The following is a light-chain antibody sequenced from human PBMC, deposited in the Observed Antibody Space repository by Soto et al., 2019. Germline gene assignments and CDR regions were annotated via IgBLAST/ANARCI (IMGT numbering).Light chain of an antibody. CDR1: QSVSSSY. CDR2: GAS. Sequence: EIVLTQSPGTLSLSPGERATLSCRASQSVSSSYLAWYQQKPGQTPRLLFYGASSRATGIPDRFSGSGSGTDFTLTISRLEPEDFAVYYCQHYGSSPFTLGPGTKVDIK. J-gene: IGKJ3*01. V-gene: IGKV3-20*01. CDR3: QHYGSSPFT.